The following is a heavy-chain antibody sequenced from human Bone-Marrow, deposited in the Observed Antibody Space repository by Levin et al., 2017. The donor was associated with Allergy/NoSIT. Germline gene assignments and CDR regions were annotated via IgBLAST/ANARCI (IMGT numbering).Heavy chain of an antibody. J-gene: IGHJ4*02. CDR3: ARTLFDSSGYYRVAFDY. CDR1: GYRFSSYW. CDR2: IYPDDSDT. Sequence: GESLKISCKGSGYRFSSYWIGWVRQMPGRGLEWMGIIYPDDSDTRYSPSFQGQVTISADKSISTAYLQWSSLKASDTAKYYCARTLFDSSGYYRVAFDYWGQGTLVTVSS. V-gene: IGHV5-51*01. D-gene: IGHD3-22*01.